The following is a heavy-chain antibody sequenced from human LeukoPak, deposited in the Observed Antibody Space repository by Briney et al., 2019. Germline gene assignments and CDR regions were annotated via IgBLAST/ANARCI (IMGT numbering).Heavy chain of an antibody. J-gene: IGHJ4*02. CDR3: ARLSSDGYNSLTY. D-gene: IGHD5-24*01. CDR2: IYHSGST. Sequence: QVQLQESGPGLVKPSETLSLTCAVSGYSISSGYYWGWIRQPPGKGLAWIGSIYHSGSTYYNPSLKSRVTISLDTSKNQLSLKVSSVTAADTAVHYCARLSSDGYNSLTYWGQGTLVTVSS. CDR1: GYSISSGYY. V-gene: IGHV4-38-2*01.